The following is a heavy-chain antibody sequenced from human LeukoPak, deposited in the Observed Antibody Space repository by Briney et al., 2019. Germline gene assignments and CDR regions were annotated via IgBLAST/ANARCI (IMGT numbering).Heavy chain of an antibody. Sequence: GGSLRLSCAASGFTLSSYSMNWVRQAPGKGLEWVSSISTSSSYIYYADSVKGRFTISRDNAKNSLYLQMNTLRADDTAVYYCARGRWFGESLPAHFEYWGQGTLVTVSS. J-gene: IGHJ4*02. CDR2: ISTSSSYI. CDR3: ARGRWFGESLPAHFEY. CDR1: GFTLSSYS. D-gene: IGHD3-10*01. V-gene: IGHV3-21*01.